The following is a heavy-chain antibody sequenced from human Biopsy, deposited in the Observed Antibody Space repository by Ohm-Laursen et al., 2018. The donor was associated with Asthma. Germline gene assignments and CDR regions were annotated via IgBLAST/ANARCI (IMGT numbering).Heavy chain of an antibody. J-gene: IGHJ3*02. V-gene: IGHV1-8*02. Sequence: GASVKVSCKASGYSFTDYHLHWVRQAPGQGLEWMGWMNPNSGSTGYAQKFHGRVTMTRDTSINTVYMELSSLRSEDTAVYYCARTYYDFLTGQVNDAFAMWGQGTMVTVSS. D-gene: IGHD3-9*01. CDR3: ARTYYDFLTGQVNDAFAM. CDR2: MNPNSGST. CDR1: GYSFTDYH.